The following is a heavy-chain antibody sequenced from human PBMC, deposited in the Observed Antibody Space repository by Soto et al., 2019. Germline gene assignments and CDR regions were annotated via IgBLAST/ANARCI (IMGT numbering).Heavy chain of an antibody. CDR1: GGSINTFY. CDR3: AREADCVFCSGPGCYGGWFDA. V-gene: IGHV4-59*01. CDR2: IYDSGST. Sequence: SSETLSLTCIVSGGSINTFYWSWIRQPPGKGLEWIGYIYDSGSTYYNPSLKSRVTTSLDTSKKQFYLNLTSVTAADTAVYYCAREADCVFCSGPGCYGGWFDAWGQGTLVTVSS. D-gene: IGHD2-15*01. J-gene: IGHJ5*02.